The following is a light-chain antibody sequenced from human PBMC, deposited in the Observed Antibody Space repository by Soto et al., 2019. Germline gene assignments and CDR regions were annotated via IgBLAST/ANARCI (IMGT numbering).Light chain of an antibody. V-gene: IGKV1-12*01. Sequence: DIHMTQSPSSVSASIGDRVTITCRASQGISSWLAWYQQKPGKAPKLLISATSTLQSGVPSRFGGSGLGTDSTLTISSLQPEDFATYYCQQSYSTPWTFGQGTKVDIK. CDR2: ATS. CDR1: QGISSW. CDR3: QQSYSTPWT. J-gene: IGKJ1*01.